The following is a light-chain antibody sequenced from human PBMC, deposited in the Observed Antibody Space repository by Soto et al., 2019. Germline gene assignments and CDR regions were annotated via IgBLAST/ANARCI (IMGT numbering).Light chain of an antibody. CDR2: DVS. V-gene: IGLV2-14*01. J-gene: IGLJ1*01. CDR3: NSYTSSTTLYV. CDR1: SSDVGGYNY. Sequence: QSALTQPASVSGSPGQSITISCTGTSSDVGGYNYVSWYQQHPGKAPKLMIYDVSNRPSGVSNRFSGSKSGNTASLTISGLQPEDEADYYCNSYTSSTTLYVFGTGTKLTVL.